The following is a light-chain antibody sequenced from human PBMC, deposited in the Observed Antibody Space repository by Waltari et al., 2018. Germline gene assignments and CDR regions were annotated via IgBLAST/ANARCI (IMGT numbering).Light chain of an antibody. V-gene: IGLV1-44*01. CDR2: SNN. Sequence: QSVLTQPPSASGTPGQRVTISCSGSSSTIGSNPVNWYQQLPGTAPKLLIYSNNQRPSGVPDRFSGSKSGTSASLAISGLQSEDEADYYCAAWDDSLNGPVFGGGTKLTVL. CDR3: AAWDDSLNGPV. CDR1: SSTIGSNP. J-gene: IGLJ3*02.